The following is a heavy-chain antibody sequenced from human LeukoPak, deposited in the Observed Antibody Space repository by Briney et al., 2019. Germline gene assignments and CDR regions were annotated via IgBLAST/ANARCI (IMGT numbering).Heavy chain of an antibody. CDR1: GFTFSIYT. J-gene: IGHJ4*02. V-gene: IGHV3-21*04. CDR3: ARVSSTWYLDY. D-gene: IGHD6-13*01. CDR2: ISSGSSDI. Sequence: GGSLRLSCAASGFTFSIYTMNWVRQAPEKGLEWVSSISSGSSDIYYADSVKGRFTISRDNAKNSLYLQMNSLRIEDTAVYYCARVSSTWYLDYWGQGTLVTVSS.